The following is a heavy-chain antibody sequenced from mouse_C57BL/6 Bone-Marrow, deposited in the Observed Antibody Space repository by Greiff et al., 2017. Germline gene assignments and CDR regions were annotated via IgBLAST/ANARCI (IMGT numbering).Heavy chain of an antibody. J-gene: IGHJ1*03. CDR1: GFTFSSYG. CDR2: ISSGGSYT. CDR3: ARRGYYGSIFYWYFDV. V-gene: IGHV5-6*01. Sequence: EVHLVESGGDLVKPGGSLKLSCAASGFTFSSYGMSWVRQTPDQRLEWVATISSGGSYTYYPDSVKGRFTISRDNAKNTLYLQMSSLKSEDTAMYYCARRGYYGSIFYWYFDVWGTGTTVTVSS. D-gene: IGHD1-1*01.